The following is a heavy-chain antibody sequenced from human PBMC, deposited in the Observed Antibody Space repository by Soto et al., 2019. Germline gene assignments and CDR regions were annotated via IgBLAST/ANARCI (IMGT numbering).Heavy chain of an antibody. CDR2: IYYSGGT. CDR1: GGSISSGGYY. Sequence: QVQLQESGPGLVKPSQTLSLTCAVSGGSISSGGYYWSWIRQHPGKGLEWIGYIYYSGGTYYNPSLQSRVSISVDPSKNQFSLKLSSVTAADTAVYYCAREEGGGYDHRWFDPWGQGTLVTVSS. J-gene: IGHJ5*02. V-gene: IGHV4-31*11. D-gene: IGHD5-12*01. CDR3: AREEGGGYDHRWFDP.